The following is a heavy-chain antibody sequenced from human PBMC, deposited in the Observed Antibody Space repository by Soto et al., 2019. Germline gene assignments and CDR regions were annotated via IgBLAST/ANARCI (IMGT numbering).Heavy chain of an antibody. V-gene: IGHV4-39*01. Sequence: SETLSLTCSVSSGSFSSNTYYWGWIHQPPGKGLEWIASIYYSGSTYYNPSLKSRATISVDTSKNQFSLNLTSVNAADTAVYYCGRHSSGWSWGQGTLVTVSS. D-gene: IGHD6-19*01. CDR2: IYYSGST. CDR1: SGSFSSNTYY. CDR3: GRHSSGWS. J-gene: IGHJ4*02.